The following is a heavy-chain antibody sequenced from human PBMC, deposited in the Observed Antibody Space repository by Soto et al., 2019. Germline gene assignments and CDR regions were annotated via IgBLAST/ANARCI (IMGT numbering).Heavy chain of an antibody. D-gene: IGHD2-2*01. J-gene: IGHJ4*02. V-gene: IGHV3-30*01. CDR2: ISYDGNNK. CDR3: ESCGGTGCHLGSDF. Sequence: QVQLVGSGGGVVQPGRSLTLSCAASGFSFSSYAMHWVLQTPGKGLEWVALISYDGNNKYYADSVKGRFTISRDNSKNTLNLQMNSLRPEDTAVYYCESCGGTGCHLGSDFWGQGNLVTVSS. CDR1: GFSFSSYA.